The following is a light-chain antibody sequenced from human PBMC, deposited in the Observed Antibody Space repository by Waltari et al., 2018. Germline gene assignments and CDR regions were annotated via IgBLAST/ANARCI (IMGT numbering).Light chain of an antibody. CDR3: QQYNNWPPYT. Sequence: EIVMTQSPATLSVSPGARATLSCRASQSVSSNLAWYHQKPGQAPRLLIYGASTRATGIPARFSGSGSGTEFTLTISSLQSEDFAVYYCQQYNNWPPYTFGQGTKLEIK. J-gene: IGKJ2*01. V-gene: IGKV3-15*01. CDR2: GAS. CDR1: QSVSSN.